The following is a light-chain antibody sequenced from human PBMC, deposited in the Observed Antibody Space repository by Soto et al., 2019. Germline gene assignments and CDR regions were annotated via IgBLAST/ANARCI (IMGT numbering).Light chain of an antibody. CDR1: QSVSRN. CDR2: GAS. Sequence: EIVMTQSPATLSVSPGERATLSCRASQSVSRNLAWYQQKPGQAPRLLIFGASTRATGIPARFSGSGSGTEFTHTISSLQSEDFAVYYCQQYNNWPPTFGQGTKVEIK. V-gene: IGKV3-15*01. J-gene: IGKJ1*01. CDR3: QQYNNWPPT.